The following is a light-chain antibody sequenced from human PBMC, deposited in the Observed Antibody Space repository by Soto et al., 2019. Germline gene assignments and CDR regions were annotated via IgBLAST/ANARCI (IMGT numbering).Light chain of an antibody. CDR3: QSYDNSLSGWV. Sequence: QSVLTQPPSVSGAPGQRVTISCTGSSSNIGAGYDVHWYQQLPGTAPKLLICGNSNRPSGVPDRFSGSKSGTSASLAITGLQAEDEADYYCQSYDNSLSGWVFGGGTKVTVL. CDR1: SSNIGAGYD. V-gene: IGLV1-40*01. CDR2: GNS. J-gene: IGLJ3*02.